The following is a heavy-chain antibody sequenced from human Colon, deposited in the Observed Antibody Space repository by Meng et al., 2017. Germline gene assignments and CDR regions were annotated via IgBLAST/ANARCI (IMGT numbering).Heavy chain of an antibody. D-gene: IGHD3-10*01. CDR3: ASHGGGA. CDR2: ISYNGGHI. J-gene: IGHJ5*02. Sequence: QVQLGESGGGVVQPGRSLGLSCEASGFDFSSYAMHWVRQAPGKGLEWVSVISYNGGHIYYADSVKGRFTISRDNSRSSVYLQMNSLRDEDTAVYYCASHGGGAWGLGTLVTVSS. CDR1: GFDFSSYA. V-gene: IGHV3-30*13.